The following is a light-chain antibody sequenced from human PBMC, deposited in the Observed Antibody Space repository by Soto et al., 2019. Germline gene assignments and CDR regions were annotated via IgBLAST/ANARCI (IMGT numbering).Light chain of an antibody. Sequence: DIPMTQSPSSLSASVGDRVTITCRASQSITSYLNWYQQKPGKAPKLLIYAASSLQSGVPSRFSGSVSGTDFTLTISRLQPEDFATYYCQQSYSTPWTFGQGTKVEIK. CDR2: AAS. CDR1: QSITSY. V-gene: IGKV1-39*01. J-gene: IGKJ1*01. CDR3: QQSYSTPWT.